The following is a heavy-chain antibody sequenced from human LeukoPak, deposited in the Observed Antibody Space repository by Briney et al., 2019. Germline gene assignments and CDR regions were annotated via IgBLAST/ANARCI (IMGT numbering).Heavy chain of an antibody. CDR2: IYYSGST. J-gene: IGHJ6*03. D-gene: IGHD3-10*01. Sequence: SETLSLTCTVSGGSISSSSYYWGWIRQPPGKGLEWIGSIYYSGSTNYNPSLKSRVTMSVDTSKNQFSLKLSSVTAADTAVYYCARGTTLVRGASYYYYCMDVWGKGTTVTIS. CDR3: ARGTTLVRGASYYYYCMDV. V-gene: IGHV4-39*07. CDR1: GGSISSSSYY.